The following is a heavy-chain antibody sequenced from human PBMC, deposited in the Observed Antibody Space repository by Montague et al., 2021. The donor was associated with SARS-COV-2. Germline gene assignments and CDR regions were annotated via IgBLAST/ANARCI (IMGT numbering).Heavy chain of an antibody. D-gene: IGHD3-16*01. J-gene: IGHJ6*02. CDR1: GGSISSSTYY. Sequence: SDTLSLTCNVSGGSISSSTYYWGWIRQPPGKGLEWIGNLYNGGTTYYGPSLKSRVTISVDTSKNHFSLNMASVTAADTAVYYCARTSKLRESSSGNYYYHAMDVWGQGTTVTVSS. CDR3: ARTSKLRESSSGNYYYHAMDV. CDR2: LYNGGTT. V-gene: IGHV4-39*02.